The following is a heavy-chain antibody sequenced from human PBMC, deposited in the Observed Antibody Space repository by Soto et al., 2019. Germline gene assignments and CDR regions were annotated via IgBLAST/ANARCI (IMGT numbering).Heavy chain of an antibody. Sequence: QVQLVQSGAEEKKPGASVKVSCKASGYTFTSYAMHWVRQAPGQRLEWMGWINAGNGNTKYSQKLQGRVTITRDTSESTAYMELSSLRSEDTAVYYCARAWVVVAAPDYWGQGTLVTVSS. CDR1: GYTFTSYA. CDR2: INAGNGNT. V-gene: IGHV1-3*05. CDR3: ARAWVVVAAPDY. J-gene: IGHJ4*02. D-gene: IGHD2-15*01.